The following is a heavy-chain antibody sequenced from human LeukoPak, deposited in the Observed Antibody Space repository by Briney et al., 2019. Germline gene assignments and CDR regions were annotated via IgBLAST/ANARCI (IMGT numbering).Heavy chain of an antibody. J-gene: IGHJ5*02. CDR3: ARRLTQYDCYDP. CDR1: GDSVSSNSVT. D-gene: IGHD2-2*01. V-gene: IGHV6-1*01. Sequence: SQTLSLTCAISGDSVSSNSVTWNWIRQSPSRGLEWLGRTYYRSTWYNDYAVSVRGRITVNPDTSKNQFSLHLNSVTPEDTAVYYCARRLTQYDCYDPWGQGILVTVSS. CDR2: TYYRSTWYN.